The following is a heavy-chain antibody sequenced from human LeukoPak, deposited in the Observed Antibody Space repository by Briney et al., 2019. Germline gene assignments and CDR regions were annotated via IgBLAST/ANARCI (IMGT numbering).Heavy chain of an antibody. D-gene: IGHD6-6*01. CDR2: IIPIFGTA. V-gene: IGHV1-69*05. J-gene: IGHJ6*03. CDR1: GGTFSSYA. CDR3: ASNEIAARPALGYYYYYMDV. Sequence: GASVKVSCKASGGTFSSYAISWARQAPGQGLEWMGGIIPIFGTANYAQKFQGRVTITTDESTSTAYMELSSLRSEDTAVYYCASNEIAARPALGYYYYYMDVWGKGTTVTVSS.